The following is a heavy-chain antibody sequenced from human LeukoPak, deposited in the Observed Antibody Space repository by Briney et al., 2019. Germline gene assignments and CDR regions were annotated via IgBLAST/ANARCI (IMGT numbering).Heavy chain of an antibody. V-gene: IGHV1-46*01. J-gene: IGHJ6*03. CDR1: GYTFTSYY. CDR2: INPSGGST. Sequence: ASVKVSCKASGYTFTSYYMHWVRQAPGQGLELMGIINPSGGSTSYAQKFQGRVTMTRDMSTSTVYMELSSLRSEDTAVYYCARDHYYDSSGYYFNDYYMDVWGKGTTVTVSS. CDR3: ARDHYYDSSGYYFNDYYMDV. D-gene: IGHD3-22*01.